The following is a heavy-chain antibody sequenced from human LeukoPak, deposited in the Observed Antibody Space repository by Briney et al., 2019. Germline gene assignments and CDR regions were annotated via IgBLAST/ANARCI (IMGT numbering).Heavy chain of an antibody. CDR3: AKSQFGGVFDGFDI. CDR1: GFTFSSYA. V-gene: IGHV3-23*01. CDR2: ISGRGAST. D-gene: IGHD3-16*01. Sequence: QSGGSLRLSCAASGFTFSSYAMSWVRQAPGKGLEWVSAISGRGASTYYADSVKGRFTISSDNSKNTLYVQMNSLRAEDTAVYYCAKSQFGGVFDGFDIWGQGTMVTVSS. J-gene: IGHJ3*02.